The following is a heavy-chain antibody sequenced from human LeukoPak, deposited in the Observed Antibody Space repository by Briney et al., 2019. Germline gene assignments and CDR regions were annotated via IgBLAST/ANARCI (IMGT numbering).Heavy chain of an antibody. Sequence: VASVKVSCMASGYTFTDYYMHWVRQAPGQGLEWMGWINPSSGGTNYAQKFQGRVTMTTDASISTAYMEVSRLRSDDTAVSYCARGASGSLFYYYGMDVWGQGTTVTVSS. V-gene: IGHV1-2*02. CDR3: ARGASGSLFYYYGMDV. J-gene: IGHJ6*02. CDR2: INPSSGGT. D-gene: IGHD1-26*01. CDR1: GYTFTDYY.